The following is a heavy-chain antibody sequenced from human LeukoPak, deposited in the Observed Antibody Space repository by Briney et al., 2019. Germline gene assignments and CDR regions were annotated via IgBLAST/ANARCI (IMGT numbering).Heavy chain of an antibody. D-gene: IGHD1-26*01. J-gene: IGHJ4*02. CDR2: ISAYNGNT. V-gene: IGHV1-18*01. CDR1: GYTFTSYG. CDR3: ARSGYSGSYYRLAYFDY. Sequence: ASVKVSCKASGYTFTSYGISWVRQAPGQGLEWMGWISAYNGNTNYAQKLQGRVTMTTDTSTSTAYMELRSLRSDDTAVCYCARSGYSGSYYRLAYFDYWGQGTLVTVSS.